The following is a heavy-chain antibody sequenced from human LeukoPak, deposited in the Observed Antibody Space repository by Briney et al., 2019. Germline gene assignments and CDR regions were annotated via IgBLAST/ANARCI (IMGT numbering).Heavy chain of an antibody. J-gene: IGHJ1*01. Sequence: PSETLSLTCTVSGGSISTYYWNWIRQPPGKGLEWIGYIYHSGSTNYNPSLQSRVTISVDTSKNQFSLNLDSVTAADTAVYYCARGGAARLHFQNWGQGTLVTVSS. V-gene: IGHV4-59*01. CDR2: IYHSGST. CDR1: GGSISTYY. CDR3: ARGGAARLHFQN. D-gene: IGHD6-6*01.